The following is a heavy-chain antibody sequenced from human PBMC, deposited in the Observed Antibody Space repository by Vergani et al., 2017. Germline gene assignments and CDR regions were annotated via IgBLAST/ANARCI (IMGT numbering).Heavy chain of an antibody. D-gene: IGHD6-19*01. CDR2: IYSGCST. CDR1: GFTVSSNY. V-gene: IGHV3-53*01. Sequence: EVQLVESGGGLIQPGGSLRLSCAASGFTVSSNYISWVRQAPGKGLEWASVIYSGCSTYYSDSVKGRFTISRDNSKNTLYLQMNSLRAEDTAVYYCASIIAVAGFDYWGQGTLVTVSS. J-gene: IGHJ4*02. CDR3: ASIIAVAGFDY.